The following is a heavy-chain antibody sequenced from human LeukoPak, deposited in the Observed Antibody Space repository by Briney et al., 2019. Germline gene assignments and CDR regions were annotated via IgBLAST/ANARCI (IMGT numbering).Heavy chain of an antibody. CDR2: IYYSGST. CDR1: GGSINNYF. V-gene: IGHV4-59*01. CDR3: ARDHSRPVPGKSGFYYYGMDV. Sequence: PSETLSLTCSVSGGSINNYFWSWVRRPPGKALEWVGHIYYSGSTNYNPSLKSRVIMSVDTSKNQFSLKLASVTAADTAVYFCARDHSRPVPGKSGFYYYGMDVWGQGTTVTVSS. D-gene: IGHD6-19*01. J-gene: IGHJ6*02.